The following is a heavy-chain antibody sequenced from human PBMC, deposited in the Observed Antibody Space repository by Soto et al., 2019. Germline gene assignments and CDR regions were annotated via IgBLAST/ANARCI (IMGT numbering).Heavy chain of an antibody. CDR2: ISSDGSNK. J-gene: IGHJ4*02. CDR3: ARDGDGFNPVGSYFDY. Sequence: QVQVVESGGGVVQPGRSLRLSCAASGFTFSSYAMHWVRQAPGKGLEWVAVISSDGSNKYYADSVKGRFTISRDNSKNTLYLQMNSLRAEDTAVYCCARDGDGFNPVGSYFDYWGQGTLVTVSS. D-gene: IGHD1-26*01. CDR1: GFTFSSYA. V-gene: IGHV3-30-3*01.